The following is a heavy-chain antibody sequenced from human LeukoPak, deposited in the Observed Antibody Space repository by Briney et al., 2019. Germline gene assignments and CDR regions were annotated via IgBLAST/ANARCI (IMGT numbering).Heavy chain of an antibody. V-gene: IGHV3-7*01. CDR3: ARDWAHFGY. CDR2: MNQDGSEK. CDR1: GFTFSDYW. Sequence: GGSLRLSCVASGFTFSDYWMSWVRQAPGKGGEGVANMNQDGSEKYYVDSVKGRFTISRDNAKNSLSLQMNSLRAEDTAVYYCARDWAHFGYWGQGTLVTVSS. D-gene: IGHD3-10*01. J-gene: IGHJ4*02.